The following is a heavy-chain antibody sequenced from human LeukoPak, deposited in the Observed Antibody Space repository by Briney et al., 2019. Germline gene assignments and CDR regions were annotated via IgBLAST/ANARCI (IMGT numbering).Heavy chain of an antibody. CDR3: AKDFVAAAGTGFDY. D-gene: IGHD6-13*01. V-gene: IGHV3-9*01. CDR1: GFTFDDYA. Sequence: GGSLRLSCAASGFTFDDYAMHWVRQAPGKGLEWVSGISWNSGSIGYADSVKGRFTTSRDNAKNSLYLQMNSLRAEDTALYYCAKDFVAAAGTGFDYWGQGTLVTVSS. J-gene: IGHJ4*02. CDR2: ISWNSGSI.